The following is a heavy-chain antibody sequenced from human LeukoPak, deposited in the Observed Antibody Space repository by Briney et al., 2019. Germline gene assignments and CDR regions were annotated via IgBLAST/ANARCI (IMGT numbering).Heavy chain of an antibody. Sequence: ASVKVSCKASGYTFTSYGISWVRQAPGQGLEWMGWISAYNGNTNYAQKLQGRVTMTTDTSTSTAYMELRSLRSDDTAVYYCASYNVDTAMVDYYYYGMDAWGQGTTVTVSS. J-gene: IGHJ6*02. D-gene: IGHD5-18*01. CDR2: ISAYNGNT. CDR3: ASYNVDTAMVDYYYYGMDA. V-gene: IGHV1-18*01. CDR1: GYTFTSYG.